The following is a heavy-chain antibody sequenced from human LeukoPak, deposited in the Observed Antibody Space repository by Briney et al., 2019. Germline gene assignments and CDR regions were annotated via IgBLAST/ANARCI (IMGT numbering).Heavy chain of an antibody. V-gene: IGHV1-2*04. J-gene: IGHJ6*02. CDR2: INPNSGGT. CDR1: GFTFTSSA. D-gene: IGHD2-15*01. Sequence: ASVKVSCKASGFTFTSSAVQWVRQAPGQGLEWMGWINPNSGGTNYAQKFQGWVTMTRDTSISTAYMELSRLRSDDTAVYYCARSGYCSGGSCYYPYGMDVWGQGTTVTVSS. CDR3: ARSGYCSGGSCYYPYGMDV.